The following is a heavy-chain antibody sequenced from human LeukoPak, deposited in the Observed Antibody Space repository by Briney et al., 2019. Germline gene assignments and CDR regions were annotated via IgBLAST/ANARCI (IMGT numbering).Heavy chain of an antibody. CDR1: GFAFNNAW. D-gene: IGHD3-3*01. CDR2: IKSKTDGGTT. J-gene: IGHJ4*02. V-gene: IGHV3-15*01. Sequence: GGSLRLSCAASGFAFNNAWMSWVRQAPGKGLEWVGRIKSKTDGGTTDYAAPVKGRFTISRDDSKNTLYLQMNSLKTEDTAVYYCTTSIQYYDFWSGYYSDYWGQGTLVTVSS. CDR3: TTSIQYYDFWSGYYSDY.